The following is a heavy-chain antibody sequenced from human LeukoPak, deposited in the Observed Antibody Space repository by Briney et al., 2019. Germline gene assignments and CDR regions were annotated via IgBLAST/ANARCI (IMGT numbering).Heavy chain of an antibody. D-gene: IGHD4/OR15-4a*01. CDR2: IGASGTSA. CDR1: GFTFSNYA. V-gene: IGHV3-23*01. Sequence: GGSLRLSCAASGFTFSNYATSWVRQAPGKGLEWVSSIGASGTSAYYADSVKGRFTISRDNSKNTLFLQMNSLRDEDTAVYYCAKDPDGLWYWGQGTLVTVSS. CDR3: AKDPDGLWY. J-gene: IGHJ4*02.